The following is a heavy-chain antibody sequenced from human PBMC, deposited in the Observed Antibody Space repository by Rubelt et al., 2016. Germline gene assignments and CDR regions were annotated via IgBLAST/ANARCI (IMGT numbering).Heavy chain of an antibody. V-gene: IGHV1-69*01. J-gene: IGHJ5*02. CDR2: IIPIFGTA. Sequence: QVQLVQSGAEVKKPGSSVKVSCKASGGTFSSYAISWVRQAPGQGLEWMGGIIPIFGTANYAQKVKGRVTVTADESTSTAYMELSSLRSEDTAVYYCAREQQLVGGWFDPWGQGTLVTVSS. D-gene: IGHD6-13*01. CDR3: AREQQLVGGWFDP. CDR1: GGTFSSYA.